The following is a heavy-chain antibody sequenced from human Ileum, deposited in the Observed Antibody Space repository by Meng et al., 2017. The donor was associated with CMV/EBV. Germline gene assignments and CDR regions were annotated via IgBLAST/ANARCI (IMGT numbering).Heavy chain of an antibody. CDR2: IKEDGSER. CDR3: ARYSGNYVLDC. D-gene: IGHD5-12*01. V-gene: IGHV3-7*01. Sequence: GESLKISCAASGFTFRAYWMSWFRQSVGKGPQWVASIKEDGSERYYVDSVQGRFTISRDNAEKSLYLQMNSLRGDDTAIYYCARYSGNYVLDCWGQGTLVTVSS. J-gene: IGHJ4*02. CDR1: GFTFRAYW.